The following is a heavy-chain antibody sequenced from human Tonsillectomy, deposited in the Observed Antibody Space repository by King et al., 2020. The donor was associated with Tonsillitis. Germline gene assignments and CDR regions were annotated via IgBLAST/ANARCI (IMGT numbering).Heavy chain of an antibody. CDR3: ARELPTVTGTRTETFDV. CDR2: LIPRDGST. J-gene: IGHJ3*01. Sequence: LQLVQSGAEVKKPGASVKVSCKASGYTFTNHYIHWVRQVPGQGLEWMGILIPRDGSTSYSQRFQGRVTMTRDTSTSTVYMEVSSLTSDDTAVYYCARELPTVTGTRTETFDVWGQGTMVTVSS. D-gene: IGHD6-19*01. V-gene: IGHV1-46*01. CDR1: GYTFTNHY.